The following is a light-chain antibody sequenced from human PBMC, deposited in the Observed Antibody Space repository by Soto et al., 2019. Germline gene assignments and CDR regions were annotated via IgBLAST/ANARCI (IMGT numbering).Light chain of an antibody. CDR3: QQYGTSLMT. V-gene: IGKV3-20*01. CDR2: GAS. J-gene: IGKJ5*01. CDR1: QSVSSNF. Sequence: ENVLAQVSGTPAFSPGEMATLSWRASQSVSSNFLAWYQQKPGQAPRLLIYGASSRATGIPDRFSGSGSGTDFTLTISRLEPEDFAVYYCQQYGTSLMTFGQGTRLEIK.